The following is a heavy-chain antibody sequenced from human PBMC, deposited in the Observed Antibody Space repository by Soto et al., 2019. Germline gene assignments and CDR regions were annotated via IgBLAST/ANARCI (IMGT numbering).Heavy chain of an antibody. D-gene: IGHD3-16*02. CDR2: ISAYNGNT. V-gene: IGHV1-18*01. CDR1: GYTFTSYG. Sequence: QVQLVQSGAEVKKPGASVKVSCKASGYTFTSYGISWVRQAPGQGLAWMGWISAYNGNTNYAQKLQGRVTMTTDTSTSTAYMELRSLRSDDTAVYYCARVLYDYIWGSYPDYWGQGTLVTVSS. J-gene: IGHJ4*02. CDR3: ARVLYDYIWGSYPDY.